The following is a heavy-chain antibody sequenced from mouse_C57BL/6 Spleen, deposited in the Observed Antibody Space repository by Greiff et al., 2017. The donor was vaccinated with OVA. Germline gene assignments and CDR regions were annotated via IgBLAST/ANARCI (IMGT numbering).Heavy chain of an antibody. V-gene: IGHV5-4*01. CDR2: ISDGGSYT. CDR1: GFTFSSYA. J-gene: IGHJ4*01. D-gene: IGHD1-1*01. CDR3: ARDIDYGSSYDYAMDY. Sequence: DVKLVESGGGLVKPGGSLKLSCAASGFTFSSYAMSWVRQTPEKRLEWVATISDGGSYTYYPDNVKGRFTISRDNAKNNLYLQMSHLKSEDTAMYYCARDIDYGSSYDYAMDYWGQGTSVTVSS.